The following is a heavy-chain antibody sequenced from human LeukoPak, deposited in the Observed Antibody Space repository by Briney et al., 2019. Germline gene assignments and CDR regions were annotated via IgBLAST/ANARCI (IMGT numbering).Heavy chain of an antibody. V-gene: IGHV3-64*04. CDR1: GFTFSNYA. Sequence: GGSLRLSCSASGFTFSNYAIHWVRQAPGKGLDYVSVISSNGDSTYYADSVKGRFSISRDNSKSTLYLQMNSLRAEDAAVYYCAKDSLDYGDLFDYWGQGTLVTVSS. CDR3: AKDSLDYGDLFDY. J-gene: IGHJ4*02. D-gene: IGHD4-17*01. CDR2: ISSNGDST.